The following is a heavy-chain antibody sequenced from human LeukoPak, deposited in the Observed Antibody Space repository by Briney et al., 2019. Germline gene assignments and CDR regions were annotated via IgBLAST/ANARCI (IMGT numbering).Heavy chain of an antibody. CDR1: GHSFSNCW. D-gene: IGHD3-10*01. V-gene: IGHV5-51*01. CDR3: ARQRGEQGYFDY. J-gene: IGHJ4*02. CDR2: IYVGDSDT. Sequence: GESLKISCKGSGHSFSNCWIAWVRQMPGKGLEWMGIIYVGDSDTRYSPSFQGQVAISADKSISTAYLQWGSLKASDTAMYYCARQRGEQGYFDYWGQGTLVTVSS.